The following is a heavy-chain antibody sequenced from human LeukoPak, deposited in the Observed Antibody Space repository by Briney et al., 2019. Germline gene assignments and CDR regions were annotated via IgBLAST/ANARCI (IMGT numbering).Heavy chain of an antibody. CDR1: GFTFSSYW. CDR3: ARDRRGYSYGYD. CDR2: INEDGSEK. J-gene: IGHJ4*02. Sequence: GGSLRLSCAASGFTFSSYWMSWVRQAPGKGLEWVANINEDGSEKYYVDSMKGRFTISRDNAKNSLYLQMDSLRAEDTAVYYCARDRRGYSYGYDWGQGTLVTVSS. D-gene: IGHD5-18*01. V-gene: IGHV3-7*01.